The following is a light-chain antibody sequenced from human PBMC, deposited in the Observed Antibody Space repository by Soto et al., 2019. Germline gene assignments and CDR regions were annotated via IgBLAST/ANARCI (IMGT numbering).Light chain of an antibody. CDR3: SSYTSSSTRV. J-gene: IGLJ1*01. Sequence: QSVLTQPAAVAGSPGQSITISCTGTSSDVGAYDYVSWYQQHPDKDPKLVIYEVSNRPSGVSNRFSVSKSVNTATLTISGLQADYEPDYYCSSYTSSSTRVFGTGTKLTVL. CDR2: EVS. V-gene: IGLV2-14*03. CDR1: SSDVGAYDY.